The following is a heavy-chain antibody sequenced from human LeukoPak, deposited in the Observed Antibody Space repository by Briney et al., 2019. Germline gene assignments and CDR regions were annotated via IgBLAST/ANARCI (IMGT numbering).Heavy chain of an antibody. CDR3: AREDGDYVVDY. D-gene: IGHD4-17*01. CDR1: GFTFSNYW. Sequence: GGSLRLSCAASGFTFSNYWMSWVRQAPGKGLEWVSVIYSGGSTYYADSVKGRFTISRDNSKNTLYLQMNSLRAEDTAVYYCAREDGDYVVDYWGQGTLVTVSS. V-gene: IGHV3-66*01. J-gene: IGHJ4*02. CDR2: IYSGGST.